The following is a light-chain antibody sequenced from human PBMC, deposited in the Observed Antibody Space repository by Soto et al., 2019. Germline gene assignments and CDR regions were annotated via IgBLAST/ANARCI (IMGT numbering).Light chain of an antibody. J-gene: IGKJ4*01. CDR1: QSISRT. CDR3: QQYGSSPLT. V-gene: IGKV3-20*01. CDR2: GAF. Sequence: EILMTQSPATLSVSPGEGLTLSCRASQSISRTLAWYQQRPGQAPRLLIYGAFTRATGIPDRFSGSGSGTDFSLTISRLEPEDFAVYYCQQYGSSPLTFGGGTKVDIK.